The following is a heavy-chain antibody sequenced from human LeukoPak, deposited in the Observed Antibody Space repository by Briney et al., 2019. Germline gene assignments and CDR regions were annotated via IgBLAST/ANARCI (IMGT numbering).Heavy chain of an antibody. CDR1: GGSISSGGYY. CDR2: IYYSGST. J-gene: IGHJ5*02. CDR3: ARYYYDSSGYWFDP. Sequence: PSETLSLTCTVSGGSISSGGYYWSWIRQHPGKGLEWIGYIYYSGSTYYNPSLKSRVTISVDTSKNQFSLKLSSVTAADTAVYYCARYYYDSSGYWFDPWGQGTLVTVSS. D-gene: IGHD3-22*01. V-gene: IGHV4-31*03.